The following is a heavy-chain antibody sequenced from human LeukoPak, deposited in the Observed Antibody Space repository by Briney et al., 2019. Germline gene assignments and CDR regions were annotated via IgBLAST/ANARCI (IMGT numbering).Heavy chain of an antibody. CDR2: IYYSGST. D-gene: IGHD3-3*01. CDR3: ARERVEDDFWSGYYLDY. J-gene: IGHJ4*02. Sequence: SETLSLTCTVSGGSISSSSYYWGWLRQPPGKGLEWIGSIYYSGSTYYNPSLKSRVTISVDTSKNQFSLKLSSVTAADTAVYYWARERVEDDFWSGYYLDYWGQGTLVTVSS. V-gene: IGHV4-39*02. CDR1: GGSISSSSYY.